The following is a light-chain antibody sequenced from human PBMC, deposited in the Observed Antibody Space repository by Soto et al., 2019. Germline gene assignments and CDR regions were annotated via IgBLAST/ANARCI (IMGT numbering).Light chain of an antibody. Sequence: EILMTQSPDSLSVSPGETATRSCRASQSLNTDLAWYQQKPGQTPRLLLYGASTRATGIPARFSGSGSGTDFTLTITSLDPEDFAVYYCQNYDSSPYTFGQGTRLEIK. CDR1: QSLNTD. CDR3: QNYDSSPYT. V-gene: IGKV3D-15*01. CDR2: GAS. J-gene: IGKJ5*01.